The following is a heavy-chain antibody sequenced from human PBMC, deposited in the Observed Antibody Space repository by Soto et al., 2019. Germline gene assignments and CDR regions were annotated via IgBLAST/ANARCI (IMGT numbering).Heavy chain of an antibody. CDR1: GGSISSYY. Sequence: SETLSLTCTVSGGSISSYYWSWIRQPPGKGLEWIGYIYYSGSSNYNPSLKSRVTILLDTSKNQFSLKLSSVTAADTAVYYCARFNWYFDLWGRGTLVTVSS. J-gene: IGHJ2*01. V-gene: IGHV4-59*08. CDR3: ARFNWYFDL. CDR2: IYYSGSS.